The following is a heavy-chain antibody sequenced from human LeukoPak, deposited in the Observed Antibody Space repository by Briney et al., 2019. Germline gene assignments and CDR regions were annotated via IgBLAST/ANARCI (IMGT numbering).Heavy chain of an antibody. J-gene: IGHJ4*02. CDR1: GFTVSSNY. CDR2: IYGGGST. D-gene: IGHD6-13*01. CDR3: ARDRGSSSWYAY. Sequence: GGSLRLSCAASGFTVSSNYMSWVRQAPGKGLGWVSVIYGGGSTYYADSVKGRFTISRDNSKNTLYLQMNSLRAEDTAVYYCARDRGSSSWYAYWGQGTLVTVSS. V-gene: IGHV3-66*01.